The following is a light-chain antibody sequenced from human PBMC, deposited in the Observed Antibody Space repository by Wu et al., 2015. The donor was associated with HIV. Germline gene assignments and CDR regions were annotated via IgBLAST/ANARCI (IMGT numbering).Light chain of an antibody. CDR2: GAS. CDR1: QSVSSNY. CDR3: QQSANSPWT. V-gene: IGKV3-20*01. Sequence: DIVLTQSPGTLSLSPRERATLSCRASQSVSSNYLAWYQQKPGQAPRLLIYGASGRATGIPDRFSGSGSGTDFTLIISRLEPEDFAVYYCQQSANSPWTFGQGTKVEI. J-gene: IGKJ1*01.